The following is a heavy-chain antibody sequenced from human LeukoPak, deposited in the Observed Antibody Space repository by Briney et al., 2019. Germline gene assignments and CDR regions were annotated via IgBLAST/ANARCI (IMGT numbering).Heavy chain of an antibody. Sequence: AASVKVSCKASGYTFTSYAMHWVRQAPGQRPEWMGWINAGNGNTKYSQKFQGRVTITRDTSASTAYMELSSLRSEDTAVYYCARDMGLDCSSTSCLDYGMDVWGQGTTVTVSS. CDR3: ARDMGLDCSSTSCLDYGMDV. V-gene: IGHV1-3*01. D-gene: IGHD2-2*01. J-gene: IGHJ6*02. CDR1: GYTFTSYA. CDR2: INAGNGNT.